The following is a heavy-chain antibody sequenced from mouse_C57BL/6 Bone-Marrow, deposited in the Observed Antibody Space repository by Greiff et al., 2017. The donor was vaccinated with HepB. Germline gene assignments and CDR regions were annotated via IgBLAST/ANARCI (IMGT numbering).Heavy chain of an antibody. Sequence: EVKLQESGGGLVQPGGSMKLSCAASGFTFSDAWMDWVRQSPEKGLEWVAEIRNKANNHATYYAESVKGRFTISRDDSKSSVYLQMNSLRAEDTGIYYCTRRRIPAITTVVASFDYWGQGTTLTVSS. CDR3: TRRRIPAITTVVASFDY. CDR1: GFTFSDAW. V-gene: IGHV6-6*01. CDR2: IRNKANNHAT. D-gene: IGHD1-1*01. J-gene: IGHJ2*01.